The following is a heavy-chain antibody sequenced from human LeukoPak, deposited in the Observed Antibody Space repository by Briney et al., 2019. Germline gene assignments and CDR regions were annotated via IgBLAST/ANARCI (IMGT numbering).Heavy chain of an antibody. CDR2: IKSKTDGGTT. Sequence: GGSLRLSCAASGFTFSNAWMSWVRQAPGKGLEWVGRIKSKTDGGTTDYAAPMKGRFTISRDDSKNTLYLQMNSLRAEDTAVYYCASSSSSWYHFDYWGQGTLVTVSS. D-gene: IGHD6-13*01. CDR3: ASSSSSWYHFDY. J-gene: IGHJ4*02. V-gene: IGHV3-15*01. CDR1: GFTFSNAW.